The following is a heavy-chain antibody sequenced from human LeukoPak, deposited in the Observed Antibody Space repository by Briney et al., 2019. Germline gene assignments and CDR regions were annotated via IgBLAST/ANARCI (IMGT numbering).Heavy chain of an antibody. CDR3: ARTYGSGSLDY. CDR2: LTTSGSTK. CDR1: GFTFSNYE. V-gene: IGHV3-48*03. J-gene: IGHJ4*02. Sequence: GGSLRLSCATSGFTFSNYEMNWVRQAPGKGLEWISYLTTSGSTKYYADSVKGRFTISRDNAKNSVYLQMNSLRAEDTAVYYCARTYGSGSLDYGGQGTLVTVSS. D-gene: IGHD2-15*01.